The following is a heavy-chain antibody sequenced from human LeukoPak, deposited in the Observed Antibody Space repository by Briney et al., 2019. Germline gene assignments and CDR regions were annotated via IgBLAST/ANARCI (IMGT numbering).Heavy chain of an antibody. Sequence: GGSPRLSCAASGFTFSSYEMNWVRQAPGKGLEWVSYISSSGSTIYYADSVKGRFTISRDNAKNSLYLQMNSLRAEDTAVYYCARARCSSTSCYRGYYGMDVWGQGTTVTVSS. D-gene: IGHD2-2*01. CDR2: ISSSGSTI. J-gene: IGHJ6*02. V-gene: IGHV3-48*03. CDR3: ARARCSSTSCYRGYYGMDV. CDR1: GFTFSSYE.